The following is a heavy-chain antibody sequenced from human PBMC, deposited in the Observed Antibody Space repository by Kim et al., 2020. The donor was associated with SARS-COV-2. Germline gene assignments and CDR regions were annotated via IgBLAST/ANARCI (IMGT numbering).Heavy chain of an antibody. V-gene: IGHV3-53*01. CDR3: ARAPLGYCSSTSCYHH. D-gene: IGHD2-2*01. J-gene: IGHJ1*01. CDR2: IYSGGST. CDR1: GFTVSSNY. Sequence: GGSLRLSCAASGFTVSSNYMSWVRQAPGKGLEWVSVIYSGGSTYYADSVKGRFTISRENSKNTLYLQMNSLRAEDTAVYYCARAPLGYCSSTSCYHHWG.